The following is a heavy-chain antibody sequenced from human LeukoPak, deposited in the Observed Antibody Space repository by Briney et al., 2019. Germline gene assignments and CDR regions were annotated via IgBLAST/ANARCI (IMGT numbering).Heavy chain of an antibody. V-gene: IGHV3-30*18. CDR1: GFTFSSYG. CDR3: AKDSEWELLRGGYYFDY. CDR2: ISYDGGNK. J-gene: IGHJ4*02. D-gene: IGHD1-26*01. Sequence: GGSLRLSCAASGFTFSSYGMHWVRQAPGKGLEWVAVISYDGGNKYYADSVKGRFTISRDNSKNTLYLQMNSLRAEDTAVYYCAKDSEWELLRGGYYFDYWGQGTLVTVSS.